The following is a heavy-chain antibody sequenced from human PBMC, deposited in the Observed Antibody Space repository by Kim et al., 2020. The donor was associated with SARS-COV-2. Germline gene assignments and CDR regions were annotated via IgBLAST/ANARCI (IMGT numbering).Heavy chain of an antibody. V-gene: IGHV4-59*13. CDR2: IYYSGST. J-gene: IGHJ6*01. CDR3: ARAVLYSSSSNYYYGMDV. D-gene: IGHD6-6*01. CDR1: GGSISSYY. Sequence: SETLSLTCTVSGGSISSYYWSWIRQPPGKGLEWIGYIYYSGSTNYNPSLKSRVTISVDTSKNQFSLKLSSVTAADTAVYYCARAVLYSSSSNYYYGMDV.